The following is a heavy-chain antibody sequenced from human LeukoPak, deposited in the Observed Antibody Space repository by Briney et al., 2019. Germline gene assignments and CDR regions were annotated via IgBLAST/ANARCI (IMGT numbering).Heavy chain of an antibody. CDR3: AKVGGFMVRGVTIDY. Sequence: GGSLRLSCAASGFTFGSYAMNWVRQAPGKGLEWVSAISDSGGRTYYADSVKGRFTISRDNSKNTLYLQMNSLRAEDTAVYYCAKVGGFMVRGVTIDYWGQGTLVTVSS. D-gene: IGHD3-10*01. CDR1: GFTFGSYA. V-gene: IGHV3-23*01. J-gene: IGHJ4*02. CDR2: ISDSGGRT.